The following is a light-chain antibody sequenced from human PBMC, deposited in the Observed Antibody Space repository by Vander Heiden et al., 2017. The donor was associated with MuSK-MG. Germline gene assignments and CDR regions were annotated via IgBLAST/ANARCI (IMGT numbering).Light chain of an antibody. V-gene: IGKV1-39*01. J-gene: IGKJ1*01. Sequence: DIQMTPSPSSLSASAGDRVTITCRASQSISSYLNWYQQKPGKAPKLLIYAASSLQSGVPSRFSGSGSGTDFTLTISSLQPEDFATYYCQQSYSTPQTFGQGTKVEIK. CDR3: QQSYSTPQT. CDR2: AAS. CDR1: QSISSY.